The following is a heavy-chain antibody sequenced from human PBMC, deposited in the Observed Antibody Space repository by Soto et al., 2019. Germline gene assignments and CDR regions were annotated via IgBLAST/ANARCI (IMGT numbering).Heavy chain of an antibody. Sequence: GGSLRLSCAASGFTFSNHTMNWVRQAPGKGLEWVSSISSRSTYIYYADSVKGRFTISRDNAKNSLFLQTNSLRAEDTAVYYCARVPQRIAVAGTSNRYYFDDPGQGIRVTVSS. J-gene: IGHJ4*02. CDR2: ISSRSTYI. CDR1: GFTFSNHT. D-gene: IGHD6-19*01. CDR3: ARVPQRIAVAGTSNRYYFDD. V-gene: IGHV3-21*01.